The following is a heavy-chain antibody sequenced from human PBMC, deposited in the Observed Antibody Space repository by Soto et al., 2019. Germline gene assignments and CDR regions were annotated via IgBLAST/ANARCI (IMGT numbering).Heavy chain of an antibody. CDR3: AKDSLARYCSSTSCYRGSSDYYGMDV. J-gene: IGHJ6*02. CDR2: ISWDGGST. CDR1: GFTFDDYG. D-gene: IGHD2-2*02. Sequence: GGSLRLSCAASGFTFDDYGMHWVRQSPGKGLEWVSLISWDGGSTYYADSVKGRFTISRDNSKNSPYLQMNSLRAEDTALYYCAKDSLARYCSSTSCYRGSSDYYGMDVWGQGTTVTVSS. V-gene: IGHV3-43D*04.